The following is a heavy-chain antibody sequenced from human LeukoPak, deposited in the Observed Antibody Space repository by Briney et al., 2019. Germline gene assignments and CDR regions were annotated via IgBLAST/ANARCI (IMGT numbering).Heavy chain of an antibody. CDR1: GGTFSSYT. CDR3: ARALVEGSSWYGGFDY. J-gene: IGHJ4*02. V-gene: IGHV1-69*02. CDR2: IIPILGIA. D-gene: IGHD6-13*01. Sequence: SVKVSXKASGGTFSSYTVSWVRQAPGQGLERMGRIIPILGIANYAQKFQGRVTITADKSTSTAYMELSSLRSEDTAVYYCARALVEGSSWYGGFDYWGQGTLVTVSS.